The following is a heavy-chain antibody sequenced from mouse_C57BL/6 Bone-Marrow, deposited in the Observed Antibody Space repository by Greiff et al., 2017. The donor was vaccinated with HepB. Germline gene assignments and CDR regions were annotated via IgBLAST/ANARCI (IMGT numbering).Heavy chain of an antibody. Sequence: EVMLVESEGGLVQPGSSMKLSCTASGFTFSDYYMAWVRQVPEKGLEWVANINYDGSSTYYLDSLKSRFIISRDNAKNILYLQMSSLKSEDTATYYCAREDYGSSYPYFDYWGQGTTLTVSS. J-gene: IGHJ2*01. V-gene: IGHV5-16*01. CDR1: GFTFSDYY. D-gene: IGHD1-1*01. CDR3: AREDYGSSYPYFDY. CDR2: INYDGSST.